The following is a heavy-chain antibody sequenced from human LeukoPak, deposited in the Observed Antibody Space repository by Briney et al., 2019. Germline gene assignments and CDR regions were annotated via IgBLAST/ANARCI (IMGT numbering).Heavy chain of an antibody. D-gene: IGHD3-3*01. CDR3: ARRLSLRFDAFAV. CDR2: MSDIGPNT. V-gene: IGHV3-23*01. J-gene: IGHJ3*01. CDR1: AFSDKSNY. Sequence: GGSLRLSCVASAFSDKSNYMSWIRQSPGKGLEWVSSMSDIGPNTYYADSVKGRFTISRDTSKNTLFLQMNSLRAEDTALYFCARRLSLRFDAFAVWGPGTVVTVSS.